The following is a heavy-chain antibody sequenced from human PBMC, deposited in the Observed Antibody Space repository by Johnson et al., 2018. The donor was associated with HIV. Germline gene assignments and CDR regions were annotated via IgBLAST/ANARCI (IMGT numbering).Heavy chain of an antibody. V-gene: IGHV3-20*04. J-gene: IGHJ3*02. Sequence: EMQLVESGGGLVQPGGSLRLSCAASGFTFSSYAMTWVRQAPGKGLEWVSGISWNGAYTGCADSVKGRFTISRDNAKNSLYLQMTSLRAEDTALYYCARGFWRQVIPGAFDIWGQGKMVTVSS. D-gene: IGHD2-21*01. CDR1: GFTFSSYA. CDR2: ISWNGAYT. CDR3: ARGFWRQVIPGAFDI.